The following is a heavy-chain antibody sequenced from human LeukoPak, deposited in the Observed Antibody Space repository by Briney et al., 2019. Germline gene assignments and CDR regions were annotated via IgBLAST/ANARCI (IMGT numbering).Heavy chain of an antibody. Sequence: SETLSLTCTVSGGSLSSGDYYWIWIRQPPGKGLEWIGYIYYSGSTYYHPSLTSRATISVDTSKNQFSLKLSSVTAADTAVYYCARGGKAAVRFDLWGRGTLVTVSS. D-gene: IGHD2-15*01. CDR2: IYYSGST. J-gene: IGHJ2*01. V-gene: IGHV4-30-4*01. CDR3: ARGGKAAVRFDL. CDR1: GGSLSSGDYY.